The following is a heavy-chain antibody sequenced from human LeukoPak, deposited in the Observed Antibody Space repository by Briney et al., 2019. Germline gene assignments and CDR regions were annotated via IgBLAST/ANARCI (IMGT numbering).Heavy chain of an antibody. J-gene: IGHJ5*02. CDR1: GGSISSYY. D-gene: IGHD6-13*01. CDR2: IYYSGST. CDR3: ARGRQQLVGWFDP. Sequence: SETLSLTCTVSGGSISSYYWSGLRQPPGKGLEWIGYIYYSGSTNYNPSLKSRVTISVDTSKNQFSLKLSSVTAADTAVYYCARGRQQLVGWFDPWGQGTLVTVSS. V-gene: IGHV4-59*08.